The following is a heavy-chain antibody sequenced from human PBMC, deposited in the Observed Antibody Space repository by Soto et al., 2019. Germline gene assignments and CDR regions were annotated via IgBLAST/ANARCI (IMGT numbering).Heavy chain of an antibody. J-gene: IGHJ4*02. CDR2: IYYSGST. D-gene: IGHD3-16*02. CDR3: ARHKKYYDYVLGGYRLVYTDS. V-gene: IGHV4-61*08. Sequence: PSETLSLTCAVSGGSISSGGYSWSWIRQPPGKGLEWIGYIYYSGSTNYNPSLKSRVTISVDTSKNQFSLKLSSVTAADTAVYYCARHKKYYDYVLGGYRLVYTDSWGQGALVTVSS. CDR1: GGSISSGGYS.